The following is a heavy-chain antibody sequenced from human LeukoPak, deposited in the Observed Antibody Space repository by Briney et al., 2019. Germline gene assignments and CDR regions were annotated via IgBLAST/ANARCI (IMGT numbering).Heavy chain of an antibody. D-gene: IGHD3-3*01. Sequence: SETLSLTCTVSGGSISSYYWSWIRQPPGKGLEWIGQVNYSGSTNKNPSLMSRLTISADTSKNQFSLTLSSVTAADTAVYYCARLTVFGDWYYSDYWGQGTLVTVSS. J-gene: IGHJ4*02. CDR2: VNYSGST. V-gene: IGHV4-59*01. CDR1: GGSISSYY. CDR3: ARLTVFGDWYYSDY.